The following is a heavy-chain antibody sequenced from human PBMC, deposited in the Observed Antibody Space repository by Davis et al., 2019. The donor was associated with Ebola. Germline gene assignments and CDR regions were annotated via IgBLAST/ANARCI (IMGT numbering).Heavy chain of an antibody. CDR2: IIPIFGTA. CDR3: ARGGTRAHRYDFWSGSAEYYYYGMDV. CDR1: GGTFATYG. V-gene: IGHV1-69*13. D-gene: IGHD3-3*01. Sequence: SVKVSCKTSGGTFATYGFSWVRQAPGQGLEWMGGIIPIFGTANYAQKFQGRVTITADESTSTAYMELSSLRSEDTAVYYCARGGTRAHRYDFWSGSAEYYYYGMDVWGQGTTVTVSS. J-gene: IGHJ6*02.